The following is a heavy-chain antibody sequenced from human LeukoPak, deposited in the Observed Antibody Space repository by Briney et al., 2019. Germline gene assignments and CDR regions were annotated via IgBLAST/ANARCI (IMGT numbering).Heavy chain of an antibody. J-gene: IGHJ4*02. CDR1: GYTFTNYY. V-gene: IGHV1-46*01. D-gene: IGHD1-1*01. CDR2: INPSGGST. Sequence: ASVTVSCKASGYTFTNYYIHWVRQAPGQGLEWMGIINPSGGSTNFAQTFQGRGTITTDTSTTTVYMELSSLRSEDTAVYYCARWSTTYLNYGGQGTLVAVSS. CDR3: ARWSTTYLNY.